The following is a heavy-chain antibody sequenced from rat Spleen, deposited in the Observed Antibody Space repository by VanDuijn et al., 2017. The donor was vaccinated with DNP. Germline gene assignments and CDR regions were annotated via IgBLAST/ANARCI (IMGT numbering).Heavy chain of an antibody. V-gene: IGHV2-77*01. CDR3: ASHQGAMDA. D-gene: IGHD3-2*01. Sequence: QVQMKETGPGLVQTTQTLSVTCTVSGFSLTSYGVHWVRQAPGKGLEWMGIIWGDGSTNYNSALKSRLSISRDTSKSQVFLTMNSLQTDDTAVYYCASHQGAMDAWGQGTSVTVSS. CDR1: GFSLTSYG. CDR2: IWGDGST. J-gene: IGHJ4*01.